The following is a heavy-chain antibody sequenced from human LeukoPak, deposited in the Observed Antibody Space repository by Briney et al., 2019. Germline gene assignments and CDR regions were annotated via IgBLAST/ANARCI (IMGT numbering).Heavy chain of an antibody. CDR1: GGSISSSNW. Sequence: SETLSLTCAVSGGSISSSNWWSWVRQPPGKGLEWIGEIYHSGSTNYNPSLKSRVTISADKSKNQFSLKLSSVTAADTAVYYCARRALDGSGEGYWGQGTLVTVSS. J-gene: IGHJ4*02. V-gene: IGHV4-4*02. D-gene: IGHD3-22*01. CDR3: ARRALDGSGEGY. CDR2: IYHSGST.